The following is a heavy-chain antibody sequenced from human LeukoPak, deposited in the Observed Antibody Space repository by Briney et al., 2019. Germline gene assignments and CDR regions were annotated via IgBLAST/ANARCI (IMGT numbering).Heavy chain of an antibody. D-gene: IGHD4-4*01. CDR3: ARNRPIQDSVLIFDY. J-gene: IGHJ4*02. CDR1: GDIFTHSF. Sequence: GASVKVSCMAWGDIFTHSFIHGVRQARGQGREWGGCINAATGATNYAPVQKPEGRVTLTRDTSVNTAYMELSGLRLDDTAVYYCARNRPIQDSVLIFDYWGQGTLLIVSS. CDR2: INAATGAT. V-gene: IGHV1-2*02.